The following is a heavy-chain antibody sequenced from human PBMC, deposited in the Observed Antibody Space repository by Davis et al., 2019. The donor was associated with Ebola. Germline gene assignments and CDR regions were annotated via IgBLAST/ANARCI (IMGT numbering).Heavy chain of an antibody. Sequence: MPSETLSLTCAVHGGSFSGYYWSWIRQPPGKGLEWIGEMDHSGNTNYNPSLKSRVTISIDTSKKQISLNLTSVTAAGTAVYYCARGQSGSDYSLWQYWGQGTLVTVSS. CDR3: ARGQSGSDYSLWQY. V-gene: IGHV4-34*01. J-gene: IGHJ4*02. D-gene: IGHD3-10*01. CDR1: GGSFSGYY. CDR2: MDHSGNT.